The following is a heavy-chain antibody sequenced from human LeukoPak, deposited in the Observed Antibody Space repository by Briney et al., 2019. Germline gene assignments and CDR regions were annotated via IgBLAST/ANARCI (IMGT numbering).Heavy chain of an antibody. Sequence: GGSLRLSCAASGFTFSSYGMSWVRQAPGKGLEWVGLIRSKDYGATTEYAASVKGRFTISRDDSESIAYLQMNSLKTDDTAVYYCTRDGINSGWYTFDYWGQGTLVTVSS. D-gene: IGHD6-19*01. CDR2: IRSKDYGATT. CDR1: GFTFSSYG. J-gene: IGHJ4*02. CDR3: TRDGINSGWYTFDY. V-gene: IGHV3-49*04.